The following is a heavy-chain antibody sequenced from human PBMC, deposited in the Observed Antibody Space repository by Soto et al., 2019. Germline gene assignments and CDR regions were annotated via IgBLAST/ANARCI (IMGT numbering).Heavy chain of an antibody. J-gene: IGHJ5*02. Sequence: WASVKVSCKASGYTFTSYGIHWVRQAPGQRLEWMGWINAANGDTKYSPKFQGRVTITRDTSASTTYMELSSLRSEDTAVYYCVRRHVSATGIDWFDPWGQGTLV. CDR3: VRRHVSATGIDWFDP. CDR1: GYTFTSYG. CDR2: INAANGDT. V-gene: IGHV1-3*01. D-gene: IGHD6-13*01.